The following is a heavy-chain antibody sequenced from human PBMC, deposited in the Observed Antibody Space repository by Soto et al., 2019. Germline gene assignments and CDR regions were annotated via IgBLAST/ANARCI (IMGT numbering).Heavy chain of an antibody. CDR2: ISYDGSLK. Sequence: QVHLVESGGGVAQPGRSLRLSCAASGFTFSSYGMHWVRQAPGKGLEWVAIISYDGSLKYYADSVKGQFTISRDNSKSALYLQMNSLRPEDTAVYYCAKDFKVSGSYYGSLNYYYGMDVWGQGTTVIVSS. D-gene: IGHD3-10*01. CDR1: GFTFSSYG. V-gene: IGHV3-30*18. J-gene: IGHJ6*02. CDR3: AKDFKVSGSYYGSLNYYYGMDV.